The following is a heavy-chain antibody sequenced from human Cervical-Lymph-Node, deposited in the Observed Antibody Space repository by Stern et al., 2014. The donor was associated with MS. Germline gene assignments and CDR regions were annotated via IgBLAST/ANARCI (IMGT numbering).Heavy chain of an antibody. V-gene: IGHV1-46*01. CDR3: ATGGAAPRYFDL. CDR1: GHTFITYS. CDR2: INPSGESI. J-gene: IGHJ2*01. Sequence: VQLVESGAEVKKPGASVKVSCKASGHTFITYSMNWVRQAPGQGLEWMGIINPSGESISYAQRFQGRVTMTRDTSTSTVYMELSSLRSDDTAVYYCATGGAAPRYFDLWGRGTLVNVSS. D-gene: IGHD3-10*01.